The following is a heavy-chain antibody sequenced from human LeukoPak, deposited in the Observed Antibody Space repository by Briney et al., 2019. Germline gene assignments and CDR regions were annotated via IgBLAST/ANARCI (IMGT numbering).Heavy chain of an antibody. CDR2: IYYSGST. D-gene: IGHD6-19*01. Sequence: SETLSLTCTVSGGSISSYYWSWIRQPPGKGLEWIGYIYYSGSTNYNPTLKSQVTISEDTSNNQFSLKLSSVTPADTAVYYWARARVAVAEYYFDYWGQGTLVTVSS. CDR3: ARARVAVAEYYFDY. J-gene: IGHJ4*02. CDR1: GGSISSYY. V-gene: IGHV4-59*01.